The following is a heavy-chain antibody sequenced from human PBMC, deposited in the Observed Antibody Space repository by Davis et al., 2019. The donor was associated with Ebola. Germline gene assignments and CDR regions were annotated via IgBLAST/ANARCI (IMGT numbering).Heavy chain of an antibody. CDR2: IIPIFGTA. CDR1: GYTFTGYY. CDR3: ARGGDCSGGSCYPIFDY. Sequence: SVKVSCKASGYTFTGYYMHWVRQAPGQGLEWMGGIIPIFGTANYAQKFQGRVTITADESTSTAYMELSSLRSEDTAVYYCARGGDCSGGSCYPIFDYWGQGTLVTVSS. J-gene: IGHJ4*02. V-gene: IGHV1-69*13. D-gene: IGHD2-15*01.